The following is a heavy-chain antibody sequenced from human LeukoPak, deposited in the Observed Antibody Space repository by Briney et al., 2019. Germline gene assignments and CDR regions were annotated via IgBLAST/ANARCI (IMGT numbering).Heavy chain of an antibody. Sequence: LRLSCAASGFTFSDYYMSWIRQPPGKGLEWIGYIYYSGSTYYNPSLKSRVTISVDTSKNQFSLKLSSVTAADTAVYYCARDLAFGSQIDYWGQGTLVTVSS. V-gene: IGHV4-30-4*08. CDR1: GFTFSDYY. D-gene: IGHD3-16*01. J-gene: IGHJ4*02. CDR2: IYYSGST. CDR3: ARDLAFGSQIDY.